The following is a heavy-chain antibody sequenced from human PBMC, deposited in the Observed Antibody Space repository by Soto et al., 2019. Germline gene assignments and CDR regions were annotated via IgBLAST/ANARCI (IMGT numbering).Heavy chain of an antibody. V-gene: IGHV4-59*01. J-gene: IGHJ6*03. CDR3: ARNEGEGAAGLYYYYYMDV. Sequence: SETLSFTCTVSGGSISSYYWSWIRQPPGKGLEWIGYIYYSGSTNYNPSLKSRVTISVDTSKNQFSLKLSSVTAADAAVYYCARNEGEGAAGLYYYYYMDVCGKGTTVTVSS. CDR2: IYYSGST. D-gene: IGHD6-13*01. CDR1: GGSISSYY.